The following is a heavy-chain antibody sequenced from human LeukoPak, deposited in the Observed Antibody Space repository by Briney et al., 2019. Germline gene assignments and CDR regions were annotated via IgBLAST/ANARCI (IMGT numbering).Heavy chain of an antibody. CDR2: ISGGGGST. CDR3: AKDQGWAVAGTWDYYYYGMDV. Sequence: PGGSLRLSCTASGFTFSNHAASWVRQAPGKGLEWVSTISGGGGSTYYADSVKGRFTFSRDNSKNTLYLQMSSLRAEDTAVYYCAKDQGWAVAGTWDYYYYGMDVWGQGTTVTVSS. D-gene: IGHD6-19*01. CDR1: GFTFSNHA. J-gene: IGHJ6*02. V-gene: IGHV3-23*01.